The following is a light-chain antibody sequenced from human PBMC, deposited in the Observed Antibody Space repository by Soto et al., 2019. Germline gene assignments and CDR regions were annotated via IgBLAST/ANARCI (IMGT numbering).Light chain of an antibody. V-gene: IGLV2-14*01. J-gene: IGLJ1*01. CDR1: SSDVGGYNY. CDR3: SSYTSASTLLYL. CDR2: GVT. Sequence: QSALTQPASVSGSPGQSITISCTGTSSDVGGYNYVSWYQQHPGIAPKLLIYGVTNRPSGVSTRFSGSMSGNTASLTISGLQAEDEAVYHCSSYTSASTLLYLFGTGTKVTVL.